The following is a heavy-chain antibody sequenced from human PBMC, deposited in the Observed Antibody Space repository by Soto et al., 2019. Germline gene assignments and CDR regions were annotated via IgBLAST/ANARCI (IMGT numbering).Heavy chain of an antibody. Sequence: QVQLVESGGGVVQPGRSLRLSCAASGFTFSRYAMHWVRQAPGKGLDWVAVISNDGSDKYYADSVKGRFTISRDNSKNTLYLQMNSLRPDDTAIYYCASNYDSSGYYGAPLYYYGMDVWGQGTAVTVSS. D-gene: IGHD3-22*01. CDR3: ASNYDSSGYYGAPLYYYGMDV. J-gene: IGHJ6*02. V-gene: IGHV3-30-3*01. CDR1: GFTFSRYA. CDR2: ISNDGSDK.